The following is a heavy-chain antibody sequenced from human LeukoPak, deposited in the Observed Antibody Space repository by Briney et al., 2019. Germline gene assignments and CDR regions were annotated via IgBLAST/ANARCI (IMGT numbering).Heavy chain of an antibody. CDR3: ARERREQLLPPYTRSVTYFDY. CDR2: IYTSGST. CDR1: GGSISSGTYY. Sequence: PSETLSLTCTVSGGSISSGTYYWNWIRQPAGKGLEWIGRIYTSGSTNYNPSLKSRVTISVDTSKNHFSLKLSSVTAADTAVYYCARERREQLLPPYTRSVTYFDYWGQGTLVTVSS. J-gene: IGHJ4*02. D-gene: IGHD2-2*01. V-gene: IGHV4-61*02.